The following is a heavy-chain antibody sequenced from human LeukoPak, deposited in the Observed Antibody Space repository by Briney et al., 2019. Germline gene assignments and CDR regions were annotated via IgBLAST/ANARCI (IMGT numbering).Heavy chain of an antibody. CDR1: EFSFNNYW. V-gene: IGHV3-21*01. CDR3: ASSRDYRNWYFDL. Sequence: GGSLRLSCAASEFSFNNYWMSWVRQAPGKGLEWVSSISSSSSYIYYADSVKGRFTISRDNAKNSLYLQMNSLRAEDTAVYYCASSRDYRNWYFDLWGRGTLVTVSS. CDR2: ISSSSSYI. J-gene: IGHJ2*01. D-gene: IGHD4-11*01.